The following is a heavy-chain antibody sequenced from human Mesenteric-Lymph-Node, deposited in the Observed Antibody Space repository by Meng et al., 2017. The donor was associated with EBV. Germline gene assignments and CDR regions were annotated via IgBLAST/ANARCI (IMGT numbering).Heavy chain of an antibody. V-gene: IGHV4-34*01. CDR3: ARGRGSRLLFYSSFDS. D-gene: IGHD2-15*01. CDR1: GASFSGYY. CDR2: INHSGST. J-gene: IGHJ4*02. Sequence: QGQRQQWGAGLLKPSETLSLTCAVYGASFSGYYWSWIRQPPGKGLEWIGEINHSGSTNYNPSLKSRVSVSLDTSKNQFSLKLSSVTAADTAVFYCARGRGSRLLFYSSFDSWGQGTLVTVSS.